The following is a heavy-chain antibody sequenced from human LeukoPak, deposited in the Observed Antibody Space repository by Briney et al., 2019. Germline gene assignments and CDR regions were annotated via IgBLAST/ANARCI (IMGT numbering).Heavy chain of an antibody. CDR2: INPNSGGT. CDR3: ARSPLDIVVVVAATPVGMDV. V-gene: IGHV1-2*02. CDR1: GYTFTGYY. Sequence: ASVKVSCKASGYTFTGYYMHWVRQAPGQGLEWMGWINPNSGGTNYAQKFQGRVTMTRDTSISTAYMELSRLSSDDTAVYYCARSPLDIVVVVAATPVGMDVWSQGTTVTVSS. D-gene: IGHD2-15*01. J-gene: IGHJ6*02.